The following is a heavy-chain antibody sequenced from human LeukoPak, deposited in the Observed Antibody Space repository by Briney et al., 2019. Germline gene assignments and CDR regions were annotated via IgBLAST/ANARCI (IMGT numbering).Heavy chain of an antibody. Sequence: SETLSLTCTVSGGSVSSATYYWSWIRQPPGKGLEWIGYIYYSGSTNYNPSLKSRVTISVDTSKNQFSLKLSSVTAADTAVYYCARGVKLYDFWSGYPAHPHFDYWGQGTLVTVSS. D-gene: IGHD3-3*01. CDR2: IYYSGST. V-gene: IGHV4-61*01. CDR3: ARGVKLYDFWSGYPAHPHFDY. CDR1: GGSVSSATYY. J-gene: IGHJ4*02.